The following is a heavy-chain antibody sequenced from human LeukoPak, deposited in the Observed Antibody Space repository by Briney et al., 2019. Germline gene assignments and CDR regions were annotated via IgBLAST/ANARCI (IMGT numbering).Heavy chain of an antibody. J-gene: IGHJ6*02. D-gene: IGHD3-10*01. V-gene: IGHV3-30*04. CDR3: ARDGPEVLWFGELLSLSYYYYHGMDV. CDR1: GFTFSSYA. Sequence: PGGSLRLSCAASGFTFSSYAMHWVRQAPGKGLEWVAVISYDGSNKYYADSVKGRFTISRDNSKNTLYLRMNSLRAEDTAVYYCARDGPEVLWFGELLSLSYYYYHGMDVWGQGTTVTVSS. CDR2: ISYDGSNK.